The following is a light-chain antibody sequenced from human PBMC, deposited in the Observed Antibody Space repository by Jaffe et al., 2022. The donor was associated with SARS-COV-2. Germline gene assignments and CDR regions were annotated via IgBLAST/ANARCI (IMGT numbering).Light chain of an antibody. V-gene: IGLV2-14*03. J-gene: IGLJ2*01. CDR1: SSDVGGYKC. CDR2: DVN. Sequence: QSALTQPASVSGSPGQSITISCTGTSSDVGGYKCVSWYQQHPGKAPKLMIYDVNDRPSGVSNRFSGSKSGNTASLTISGLQAEDEADYYCSSCTSSTTVVIGGGTKVTVL. CDR3: SSCTSSTTVV.